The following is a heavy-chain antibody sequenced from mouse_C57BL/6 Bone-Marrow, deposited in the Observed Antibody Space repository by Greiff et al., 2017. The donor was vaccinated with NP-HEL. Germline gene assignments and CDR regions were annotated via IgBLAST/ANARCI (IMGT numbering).Heavy chain of an antibody. Sequence: EVNVVESGGGLVQPGGSMKLSCAASGFTFSDAWMDWVRQSPEKGLEWVAEIRNKANNHAKYYAESVKGRFTISRDYSKSSVYLQMNSLRAEDTGIYYCTRHDFDYWGQGTTLTVSS. CDR2: IRNKANNHAK. V-gene: IGHV6-6*01. J-gene: IGHJ2*01. CDR1: GFTFSDAW. CDR3: TRHDFDY.